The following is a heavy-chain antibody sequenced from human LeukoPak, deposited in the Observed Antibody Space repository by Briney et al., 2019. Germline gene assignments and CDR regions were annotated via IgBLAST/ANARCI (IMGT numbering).Heavy chain of an antibody. D-gene: IGHD3-16*01. CDR3: AGGRGFRYDY. V-gene: IGHV4-38-2*02. J-gene: IGHJ4*02. CDR1: GYSISSAYY. CDR2: MYHSGST. Sequence: SETLSLTCSVSGYSISSAYYWGWIRQPPGKGLEWIGTMYHSGSTNYNPSLKSRVTISVDTSKNQFSLKLSSVTAADTAVYYCAGGRGFRYDYWGQGTLVTVSS.